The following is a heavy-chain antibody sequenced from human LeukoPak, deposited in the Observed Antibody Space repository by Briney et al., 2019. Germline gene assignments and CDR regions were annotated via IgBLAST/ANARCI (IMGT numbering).Heavy chain of an antibody. CDR1: GFTFSNYA. J-gene: IGHJ4*02. D-gene: IGHD2-8*01. V-gene: IGHV3-23*01. CDR2: ISGSGGDT. Sequence: PGGSLRLSCAASGFTFSNYAMSGVRQAPGKGVEGVSGISGSGGDTYYADSVKGRFTISRDNSKNTLYLQMNSRRAQDTAVYYCAKDRSCTNNICHGDFDYWRQGTLVSVCS. CDR3: AKDRSCTNNICHGDFDY.